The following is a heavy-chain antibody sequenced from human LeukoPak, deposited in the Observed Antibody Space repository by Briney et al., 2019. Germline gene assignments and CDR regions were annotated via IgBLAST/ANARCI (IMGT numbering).Heavy chain of an antibody. CDR2: IGSGSSLI. CDR1: GFTFSSYN. CDR3: ARSGGLGATIYPNWFDL. Sequence: GGSLRLSCAASGFTFSSYNLNWVRQAPGKGLEWVSFIGSGSSLIYYADSVKGRFTISRDDAKNSLFLQMNSLRDEDTAVFYCARSGGLGATIYPNWFDLWGQGTLVIVSS. D-gene: IGHD1-26*01. J-gene: IGHJ5*02. V-gene: IGHV3-48*02.